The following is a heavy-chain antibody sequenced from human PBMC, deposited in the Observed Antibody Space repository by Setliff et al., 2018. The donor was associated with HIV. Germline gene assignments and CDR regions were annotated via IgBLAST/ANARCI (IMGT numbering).Heavy chain of an antibody. V-gene: IGHV4-39*01. D-gene: IGHD3-16*02. CDR2: IYYSGNT. J-gene: IGHJ4*02. CDR1: GGSIKSSSYY. Sequence: SETLSLTCTVSGGSIKSSSYYWGWIRQPPGKGLEWIGSIYYSGNTYYNPSLKSRVTISTDTSRNQFSLKLSSVTAADTAVYHCARRVILSYGYYFDYWGQGTLVTVSS. CDR3: ARRVILSYGYYFDY.